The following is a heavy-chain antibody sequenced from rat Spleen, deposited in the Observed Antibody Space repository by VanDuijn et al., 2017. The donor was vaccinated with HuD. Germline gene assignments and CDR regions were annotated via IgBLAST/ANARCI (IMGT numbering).Heavy chain of an antibody. CDR1: GFTFSNYG. CDR2: ISIGGGT. Sequence: EVQLVESGGGLVQPGRSLKLSCAASGFTFSNYGMAWVRQAPTKGLEWVATISIGGGTYYPDSVKGRFTISRDNAKSTLYLQMDSLRSEDTASYYCARHRGNYYFDYWGQGVMVTVSS. D-gene: IGHD1-10*01. V-gene: IGHV5-29*01. J-gene: IGHJ2*01. CDR3: ARHRGNYYFDY.